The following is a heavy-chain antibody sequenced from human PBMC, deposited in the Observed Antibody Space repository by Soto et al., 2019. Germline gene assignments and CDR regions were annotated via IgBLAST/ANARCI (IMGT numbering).Heavy chain of an antibody. Sequence: ESVGGLVKPGGSLRLSCVVSGVSFSDYSMNWVRQAPGKGLEWVALISGSSSYIYYADSVKGRFTISRDNAKNSLFLQMDSLRVEDTAVYYCARSGEILQTFDSWGQGTLVTVSS. V-gene: IGHV3-21*01. CDR3: ARSGEILQTFDS. CDR1: GVSFSDYS. J-gene: IGHJ4*02. CDR2: ISGSSSYI. D-gene: IGHD1-26*01.